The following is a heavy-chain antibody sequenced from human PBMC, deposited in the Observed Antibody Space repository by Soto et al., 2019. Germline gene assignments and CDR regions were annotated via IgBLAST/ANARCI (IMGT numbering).Heavy chain of an antibody. CDR3: ARVSSGYSSSSKFFDY. D-gene: IGHD6-6*01. CDR1: GFTFSSYS. CDR2: ISSSSSYI. Sequence: GGSLRLSCAASGFTFSSYSMNWVRQAPGKGLEWVSSISSSSSYIYYADSVKGRFTISRDNAKNSLYLQMNSLRAEDTAVYYCARVSSGYSSSSKFFDYWGQGTLVTVSS. V-gene: IGHV3-21*01. J-gene: IGHJ4*02.